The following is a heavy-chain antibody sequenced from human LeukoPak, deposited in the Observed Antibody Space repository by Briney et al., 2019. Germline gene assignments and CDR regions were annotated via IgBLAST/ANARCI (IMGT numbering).Heavy chain of an antibody. CDR3: ARDHLAVAGTCYFDY. D-gene: IGHD6-19*01. Sequence: PGGSLRLSCAASGFTFSSYAMHWVRQAPGKGLEWVAVISYDGSNKYYADSVKGRFTISRDNSKNTLYLQMNSLRAEDTAVYYCARDHLAVAGTCYFDYWGQGTLVTVSS. CDR2: ISYDGSNK. V-gene: IGHV3-30*04. CDR1: GFTFSSYA. J-gene: IGHJ4*02.